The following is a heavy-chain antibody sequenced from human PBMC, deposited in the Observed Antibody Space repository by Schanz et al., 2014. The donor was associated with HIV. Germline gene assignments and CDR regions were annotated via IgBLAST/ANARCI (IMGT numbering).Heavy chain of an antibody. CDR3: ARDSTDYYDSSGYQY. Sequence: QVQLQQSGAEVKKPGSSVKVSCTASGDGFTTRTISWLRQAPGHALEWMGGIIPIFGAAKNAPKFQGRVTITADKSTSTAYMELRSLRSDETAVYYCARDSTDYYDSSGYQYWGQGTLVTVSS. J-gene: IGHJ4*02. V-gene: IGHV1-69*06. CDR1: GDGFTTRT. D-gene: IGHD3-22*01. CDR2: IIPIFGAA.